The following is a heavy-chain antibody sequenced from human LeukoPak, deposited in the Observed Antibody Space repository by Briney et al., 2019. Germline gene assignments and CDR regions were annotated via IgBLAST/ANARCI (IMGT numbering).Heavy chain of an antibody. CDR1: GFTLSDHY. CDR3: ARVYTGLDY. V-gene: IGHV3-72*01. J-gene: IGHJ4*02. CDR2: SRNKGNSFTT. Sequence: GGSLRLSCAASGFTLSDHYMDWVRQAPGKGLEWVGRSRNKGNSFTTDYAASVKGRFTISRDDSNNSPYLQMNSLKTEDTAVYFCARVYTGLDYWGQGTLVTVSS.